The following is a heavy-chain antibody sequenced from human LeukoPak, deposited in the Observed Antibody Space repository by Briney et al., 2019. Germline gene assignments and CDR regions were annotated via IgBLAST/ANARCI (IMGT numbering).Heavy chain of an antibody. D-gene: IGHD4-11*01. CDR3: AKDLTVHDYSFDY. Sequence: GGSLRLSCAASGFTWSNYAMSWVRQAPGKGLEWVSAISGSGGSTYYADSVKGRFTISRDNSKNTLYLQMNSLRAEDTAVYYCAKDLTVHDYSFDYWGQGTLVTVSS. CDR2: ISGSGGST. V-gene: IGHV3-23*01. CDR1: GFTWSNYA. J-gene: IGHJ4*02.